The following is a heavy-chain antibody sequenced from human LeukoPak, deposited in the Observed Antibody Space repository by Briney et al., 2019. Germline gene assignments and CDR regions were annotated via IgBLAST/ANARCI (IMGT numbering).Heavy chain of an antibody. Sequence: SETLSLTCTVSGGSISGDHWNWIRQPPGKGLEWIGYVYSSGNTNYNPSLKSRVTISIDTSKNQFSLKLSSVTAADTAVYYCARHGAKGRYYYDSSGYYSDAFDIWGQGTMVTVSS. J-gene: IGHJ3*02. V-gene: IGHV4-59*08. CDR2: VYSSGNT. CDR3: ARHGAKGRYYYDSSGYYSDAFDI. D-gene: IGHD3-22*01. CDR1: GGSISGDH.